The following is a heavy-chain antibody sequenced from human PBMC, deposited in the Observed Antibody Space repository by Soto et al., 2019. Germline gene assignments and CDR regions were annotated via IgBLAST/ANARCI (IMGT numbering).Heavy chain of an antibody. CDR1: GGSISSYY. Sequence: SETLSLTCTVSGGSISSYYWSWIRQPPGKGLEWIGYIYHSGSSNYNPSLKSRVTILLDTSKNQLSLKLSSVTAADTAVYYCARQRSVVVTRGCFDPWGQGTLVTVS. J-gene: IGHJ5*02. CDR2: IYHSGSS. V-gene: IGHV4-59*08. D-gene: IGHD2-21*02. CDR3: ARQRSVVVTRGCFDP.